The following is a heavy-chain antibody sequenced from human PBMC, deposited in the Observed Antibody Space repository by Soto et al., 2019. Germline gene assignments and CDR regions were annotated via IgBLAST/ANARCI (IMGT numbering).Heavy chain of an antibody. Sequence: EVQLVESGGGLVQPGRSLRLSCAASGFTFDDYAMHWVRQAPGKGLEWVSGISWNSGSIGYADAVKGRFTISRDNAKNSLYLQMNSLTAEDTALYYCARVGVKPMVRGDPDFDYWGQGTLVTVSS. CDR1: GFTFDDYA. D-gene: IGHD3-10*01. J-gene: IGHJ4*02. V-gene: IGHV3-9*01. CDR3: ARVGVKPMVRGDPDFDY. CDR2: ISWNSGSI.